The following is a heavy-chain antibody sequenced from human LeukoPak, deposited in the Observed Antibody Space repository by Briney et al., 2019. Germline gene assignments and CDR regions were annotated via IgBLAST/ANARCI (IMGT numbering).Heavy chain of an antibody. CDR1: GFTVSSNY. CDR2: IYSGGST. D-gene: IGHD5-18*01. CDR3: AKDLVDTAMVDNWFDP. J-gene: IGHJ5*02. Sequence: GGSLRLSCAASGFTVSSNYMSWVRQAPGKGLEWVSVIYSGGSTYYADSVKGRFTISRDNSKNTLYLQMNSLRAEDTAVYYCAKDLVDTAMVDNWFDPWGQGTLVTVSS. V-gene: IGHV3-66*01.